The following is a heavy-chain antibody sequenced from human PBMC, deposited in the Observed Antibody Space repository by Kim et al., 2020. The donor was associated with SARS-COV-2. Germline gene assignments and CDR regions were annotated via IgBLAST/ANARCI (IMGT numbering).Heavy chain of an antibody. J-gene: IGHJ4*02. Sequence: RIGYAASVKGRFTVSRDKAKDTLYLQMDSLRIEDTAFYYFTRDLAPGGADYWGQGTLVTVSS. V-gene: IGHV3-9*01. CDR3: TRDLAPGGADY. D-gene: IGHD3-10*01. CDR2: RI.